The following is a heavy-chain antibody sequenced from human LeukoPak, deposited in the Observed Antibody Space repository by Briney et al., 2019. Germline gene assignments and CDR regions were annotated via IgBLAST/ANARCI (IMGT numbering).Heavy chain of an antibody. CDR1: GGSFSGYY. Sequence: PSETLSLTCAVYGGSFSGYYWSWIRQPPGKGLEWIGEINHSGSTNYNPSLKSRATISVDTPKNQFSLKLSSVTAADTAVYYCARAMGIAAAGLPNFDYWGQGTLVTVSS. CDR2: INHSGST. CDR3: ARAMGIAAAGLPNFDY. D-gene: IGHD6-13*01. J-gene: IGHJ4*02. V-gene: IGHV4-34*01.